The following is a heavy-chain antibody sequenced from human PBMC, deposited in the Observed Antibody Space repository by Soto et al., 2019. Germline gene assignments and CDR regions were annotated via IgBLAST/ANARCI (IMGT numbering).Heavy chain of an antibody. Sequence: SETLSLTCTVSGGSVSSGSYYWSWIRQPPGKGLEWIGYIYYSGSTNYNPSLKSRVTISVDTSKNQFSLKLSSVTAADTAVYYCARASIAAAGIHYWGQGTLVTVSS. D-gene: IGHD6-13*01. CDR1: GGSVSSGSYY. J-gene: IGHJ4*02. CDR2: IYYSGST. V-gene: IGHV4-61*01. CDR3: ARASIAAAGIHY.